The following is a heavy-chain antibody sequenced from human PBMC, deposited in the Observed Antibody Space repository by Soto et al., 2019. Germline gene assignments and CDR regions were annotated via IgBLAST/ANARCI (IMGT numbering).Heavy chain of an antibody. D-gene: IGHD4-17*01. Sequence: GASVKVSCKASGYTFTSYDINWVRQATGQGLEWMGWMNPNSGNTGYAQKFQGRVTMTRNTSISTAYMELSSLRSEDTAVYYCARGVKSGRYYYYSYYMDVWGKGTTVTVSS. CDR1: GYTFTSYD. V-gene: IGHV1-8*01. J-gene: IGHJ6*03. CDR3: ARGVKSGRYYYYSYYMDV. CDR2: MNPNSGNT.